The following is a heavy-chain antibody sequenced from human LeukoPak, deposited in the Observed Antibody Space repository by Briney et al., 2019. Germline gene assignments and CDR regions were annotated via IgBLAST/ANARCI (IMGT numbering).Heavy chain of an antibody. CDR3: ARRPSGPAFDI. J-gene: IGHJ3*02. CDR1: GGSISNYY. D-gene: IGHD2-15*01. V-gene: IGHV4-59*08. CDR2: IYYSGST. Sequence: PSETLSLTCTVSGGSISNYYWNWIRQPPGKGLEWIGSIYYSGSTNYNPSLKSRVTISVDTSKNQFSLKLSSVTATDTALYYCARRPSGPAFDIWGRGTMVTVSS.